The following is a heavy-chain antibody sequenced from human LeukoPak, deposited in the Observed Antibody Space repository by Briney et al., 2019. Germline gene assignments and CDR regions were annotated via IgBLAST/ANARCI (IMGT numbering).Heavy chain of an antibody. D-gene: IGHD3-10*01. Sequence: GGSLRLSCAASGFTFSSYAMSWVRQAPGKGLEWVSAISGSGGSTYYADSLKGRFTISRDNSKNTLYLYMNSLRAEDTAVYYCAKGSLVLLWFGDLLFGGQGTLVTVSS. V-gene: IGHV3-23*01. CDR2: ISGSGGST. CDR1: GFTFSSYA. J-gene: IGHJ4*02. CDR3: AKGSLVLLWFGDLLF.